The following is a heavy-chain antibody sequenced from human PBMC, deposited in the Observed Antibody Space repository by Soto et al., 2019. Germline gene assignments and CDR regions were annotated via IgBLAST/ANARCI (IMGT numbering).Heavy chain of an antibody. CDR2: VAASGST. CDR1: GGSISCFF. CDR3: ARGGSTHYYYGLDV. Sequence: SETLSLTCTVSGGSISCFFWTWVRQPPGMPLEGLGHVAASGSTAYNPSLRSRLSLSLDVSKNRFSLELTSVTAADTATYFCARGGSTHYYYGLDVWGQGTTVTVSS. V-gene: IGHV4-4*07. J-gene: IGHJ6*02.